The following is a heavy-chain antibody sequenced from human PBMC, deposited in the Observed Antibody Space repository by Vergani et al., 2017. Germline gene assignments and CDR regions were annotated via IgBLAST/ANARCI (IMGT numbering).Heavy chain of an antibody. CDR2: IYYSGST. Sequence: QVQLQESGPGLVKPSETLSLTCTVSGGSISSYYWSWIRQPPGKGLELVGYIYYSGSTNYNPSLKSRVTISVETSKNQFSLKLSSVTAADTAVYYCARPDNYGDYVPFDYWGQGTLVTVSS. CDR3: ARPDNYGDYVPFDY. CDR1: GGSISSYY. D-gene: IGHD4-17*01. J-gene: IGHJ4*02. V-gene: IGHV4-59*01.